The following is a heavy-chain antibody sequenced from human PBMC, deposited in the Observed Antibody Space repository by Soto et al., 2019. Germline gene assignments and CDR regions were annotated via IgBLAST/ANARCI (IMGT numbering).Heavy chain of an antibody. D-gene: IGHD3-3*01. CDR2: ISYDGSNK. Sequence: GGSLRLSCAASGLTFSSYAMHWVRQAPGKGLEWVAVISYDGSNKYYADSVKGRFTISRDNSKNTLYLQMNSLRAEDTAVYYCARDHYDLGAGDYWGQGTLVTVSS. J-gene: IGHJ4*02. CDR1: GLTFSSYA. CDR3: ARDHYDLGAGDY. V-gene: IGHV3-30-3*01.